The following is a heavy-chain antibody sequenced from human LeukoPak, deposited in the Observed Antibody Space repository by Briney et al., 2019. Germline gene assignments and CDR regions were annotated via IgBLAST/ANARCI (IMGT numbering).Heavy chain of an antibody. Sequence: GASVKVSCKASGYTFTSYGISWVRQAPGQGLEWMGWISAYNDNTNYAQKLQGRVTMTTDTSTSTAYMELRSLRSDDTAVYYCARIGEGDYYDSSHNGDGYWGQGTLVTVSS. J-gene: IGHJ4*02. CDR3: ARIGEGDYYDSSHNGDGY. CDR1: GYTFTSYG. V-gene: IGHV1-18*01. CDR2: ISAYNDNT. D-gene: IGHD3-22*01.